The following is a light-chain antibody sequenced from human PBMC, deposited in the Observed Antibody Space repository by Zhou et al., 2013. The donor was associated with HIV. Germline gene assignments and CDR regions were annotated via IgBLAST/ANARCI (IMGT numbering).Light chain of an antibody. J-gene: IGKJ4*01. CDR3: QKYNSAPLT. CDR1: QSISSW. Sequence: DIQMTQSPSTLSASVGDRVTITCRASQSISSWLAWYQQKPGNAPKLLVYQTSYLESGVPSRFSGSGSGTDFTLTISSLQPEDFATYYCQKYNSAPLTFGGGTKVEIK. CDR2: QTS. V-gene: IGKV1-5*03.